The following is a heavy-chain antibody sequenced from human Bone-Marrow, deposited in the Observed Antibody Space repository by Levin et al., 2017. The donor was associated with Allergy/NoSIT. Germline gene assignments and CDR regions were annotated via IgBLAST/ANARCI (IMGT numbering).Heavy chain of an antibody. CDR2: VHLDDSDI. CDR3: TRHLKSPGDS. V-gene: IGHV5-51*01. CDR1: GDTFASAW. D-gene: IGHD3-9*01. Sequence: NRGESLKISCKVFGDTFASAWVGWVRQMPGKGLEWMGKVHLDDSDITYSPSFEGQVAISGDKAIRTAYLQWDRLKASDTAMYYCTRHLKSPGDSWGQGTLVTVAS. J-gene: IGHJ4*02.